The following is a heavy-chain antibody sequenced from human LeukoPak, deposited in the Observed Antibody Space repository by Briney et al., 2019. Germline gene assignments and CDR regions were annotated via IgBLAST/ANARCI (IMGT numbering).Heavy chain of an antibody. CDR2: LYSAGST. Sequence: PSETLSLTCTVSGGSISSGSYYWTWIRQPAGKGLEWIGRLYSAGSTDYNPSLKSRVTISGDMAKNQFSLKLSSVTAADTAVYYCARGLFHYDSSGLGYWGQGTLVIVSS. CDR3: ARGLFHYDSSGLGY. J-gene: IGHJ4*02. CDR1: GGSISSGSYY. D-gene: IGHD3-22*01. V-gene: IGHV4-61*02.